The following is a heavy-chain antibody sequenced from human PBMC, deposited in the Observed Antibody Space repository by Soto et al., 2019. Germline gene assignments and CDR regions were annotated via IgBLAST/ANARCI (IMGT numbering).Heavy chain of an antibody. Sequence: GGSLSLSCAASGFTFSSYEMNWVRQAPGKGLEWVSYISSSGSTIYYADSVKGRFTISRDNAKNSLYLQMNSLRAEDTAVYYYARGFWSGYPARYYGMDVWGQGTTVTVSS. CDR3: ARGFWSGYPARYYGMDV. D-gene: IGHD3-3*01. J-gene: IGHJ6*02. V-gene: IGHV3-48*03. CDR2: ISSSGSTI. CDR1: GFTFSSYE.